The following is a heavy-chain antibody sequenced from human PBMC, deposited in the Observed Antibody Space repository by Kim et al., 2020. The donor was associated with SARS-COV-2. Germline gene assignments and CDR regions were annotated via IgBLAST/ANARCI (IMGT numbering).Heavy chain of an antibody. J-gene: IGHJ4*02. CDR3: AKAPVTTREFDY. D-gene: IGHD4-4*01. Sequence: YYADSVKGRFTISRDNSKNTLYLQMNSLRAEDTAVYYCAKAPVTTREFDYWGQGTLVTVSS. V-gene: IGHV3-23*01.